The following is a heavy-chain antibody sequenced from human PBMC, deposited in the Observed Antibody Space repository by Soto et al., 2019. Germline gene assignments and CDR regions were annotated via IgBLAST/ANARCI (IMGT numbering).Heavy chain of an antibody. D-gene: IGHD2-21*02. CDR2: INPNSGGT. J-gene: IGHJ5*02. CDR3: AREIAYCGGDCYSLWFDP. CDR1: GYTFTGYY. V-gene: IGHV1-2*02. Sequence: GASVKVSCKASGYTFTGYYMHWVRQAPGQGLEWMGWINPNSGGTNYAQKFQGRVTMTRDTSISTAYMELSRLRSDDTAVYYCAREIAYCGGDCYSLWFDPWGQGTLVTVSS.